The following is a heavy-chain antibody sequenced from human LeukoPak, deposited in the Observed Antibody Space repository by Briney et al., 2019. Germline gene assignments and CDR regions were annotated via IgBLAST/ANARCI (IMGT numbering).Heavy chain of an antibody. V-gene: IGHV3-30*03. CDR3: AIELATVTTMPFDY. J-gene: IGHJ4*02. CDR1: GFTFSSYG. CDR2: ISYDGSNK. D-gene: IGHD4-17*01. Sequence: GRSLRLSCAASGFTFSSYGMHWVRQAPGKGLEWVAVISYDGSNKYYADSVKGRFTISRDNSKNTLYLQMNSLRAEDTAVYYCAIELATVTTMPFDYWGQGTLVTVSS.